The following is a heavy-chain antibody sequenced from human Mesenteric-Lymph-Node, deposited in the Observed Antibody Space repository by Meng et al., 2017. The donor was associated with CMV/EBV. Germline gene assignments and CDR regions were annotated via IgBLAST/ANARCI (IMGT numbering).Heavy chain of an antibody. CDR2: ISWNSGSI. Sequence: SLKISCAASGFTFDDYAMHWVRQAPGKGLEWVSGISWNSGSIGYADSVKGRFTISRDNAKNSLYLQMNSLRAEDTALYYCAKDSVVGAIGAFDIWGQGTMVTVSS. J-gene: IGHJ3*02. CDR1: GFTFDDYA. D-gene: IGHD1-26*01. CDR3: AKDSVVGAIGAFDI. V-gene: IGHV3-9*01.